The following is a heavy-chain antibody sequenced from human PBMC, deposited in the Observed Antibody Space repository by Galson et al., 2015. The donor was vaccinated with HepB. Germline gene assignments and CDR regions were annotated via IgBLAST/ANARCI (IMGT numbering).Heavy chain of an antibody. V-gene: IGHV1-2*02. CDR2: INPNSGAT. Sequence: SVKVSCKASGHTLTGYYIHWLRQAPGQGLEWMGWINPNSGATNSAQTFQARVTMTGDTSISTVYMELSRLRSDDTAVYYCARDGGFYYGGGAYYYGGVSWGQGTLVTVSS. J-gene: IGHJ5*02. CDR1: GHTLTGYY. CDR3: ARDGGFYYGGGAYYYGGVS. D-gene: IGHD3-22*01.